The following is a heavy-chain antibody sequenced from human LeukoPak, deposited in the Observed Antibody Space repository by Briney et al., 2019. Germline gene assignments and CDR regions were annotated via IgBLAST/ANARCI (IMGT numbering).Heavy chain of an antibody. V-gene: IGHV1-2*06. CDR3: AREGDELFFDY. CDR1: GYSFTGYY. Sequence: GASVKVSCEASGYSFTGYYMHWVRQAPGQGLEWMGRINPKSGDTKYAQKFQGRVTMTRDTSISTAYMELSRLRSDDTAVFYCAREGDELFFDYWGQGTLVTVSS. D-gene: IGHD1-7*01. CDR2: INPKSGDT. J-gene: IGHJ4*02.